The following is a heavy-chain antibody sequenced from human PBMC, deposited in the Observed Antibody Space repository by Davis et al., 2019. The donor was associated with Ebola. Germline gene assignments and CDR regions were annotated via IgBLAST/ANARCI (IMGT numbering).Heavy chain of an antibody. Sequence: GESLKISCAASGFTFSSYAMHWVRQAPGKGLEWVAVISYDGSNKYYADSVKGRFTISRDNSKNTLYLQMNSLRAEDTAVYYCAKAADSSGYSDYFQHWGQGTLVTVSS. D-gene: IGHD3-22*01. CDR3: AKAADSSGYSDYFQH. V-gene: IGHV3-30-3*01. CDR2: ISYDGSNK. J-gene: IGHJ1*01. CDR1: GFTFSSYA.